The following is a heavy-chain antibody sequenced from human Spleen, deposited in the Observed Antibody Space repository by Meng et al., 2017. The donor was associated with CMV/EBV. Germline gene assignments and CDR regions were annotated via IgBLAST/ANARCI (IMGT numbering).Heavy chain of an antibody. CDR3: ARVGTQSSTRYAETDR. Sequence: GSISSVSYYWGWIRQPPGKGLEWIGTIYYTGSTYYNPSLKSRVTISVDTSKNQFSLSLNSVTATDTAVYYCARVGTQSSTRYAETDRWGPGTLVTVSS. D-gene: IGHD6-13*01. CDR1: GSISSVSYY. CDR2: IYYTGST. V-gene: IGHV4-39*01. J-gene: IGHJ5*02.